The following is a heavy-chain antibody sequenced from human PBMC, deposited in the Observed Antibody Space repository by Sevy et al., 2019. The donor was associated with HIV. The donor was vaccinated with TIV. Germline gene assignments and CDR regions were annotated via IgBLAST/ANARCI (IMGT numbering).Heavy chain of an antibody. CDR2: ISGSGGST. D-gene: IGHD2-21*02. J-gene: IGHJ5*02. CDR3: SKEPSAYCGGDCYNWFDP. V-gene: IGHV3-23*01. Sequence: GGSLRLSCAASGFTFSSYAMSWVRQAPGKGLEWVSAISGSGGSTYYADSVKDRFTISRDNSKNTLYLQMNSLGAEDTAVYYCSKEPSAYCGGDCYNWFDPWGQGTLVTVSS. CDR1: GFTFSSYA.